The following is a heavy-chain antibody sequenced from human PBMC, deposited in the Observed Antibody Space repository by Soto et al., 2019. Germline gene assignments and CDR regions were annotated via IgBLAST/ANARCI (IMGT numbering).Heavy chain of an antibody. CDR2: ISSSSSYI. CDR1: DFTFSNAW. CDR3: ARGVVVAATPYAYYYYYMDV. J-gene: IGHJ6*03. V-gene: IGHV3-21*01. D-gene: IGHD2-15*01. Sequence: GSLRLSCAASDFTFSNAWINWVRQAPGKGLEWVSSISSSSSYIYYADSVKGRFTISRDNAKNSLYLQMNSLRAEDTAVYYCARGVVVAATPYAYYYYYMDVWGKGTTVTVSS.